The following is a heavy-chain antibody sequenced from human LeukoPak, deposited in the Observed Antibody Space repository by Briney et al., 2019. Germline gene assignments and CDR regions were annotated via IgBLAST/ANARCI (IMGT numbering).Heavy chain of an antibody. CDR3: ARDRPTGASRVFVVQ. CDR2: MSRGSRYI. V-gene: IGHV3-21*06. CDR1: GFSFSTYA. Sequence: GGSLRLSCTASGFSFSTYAMTWVRQAPGKGLEWMSSMSRGSRYIYYADSVRGRFTISRDNTKNSLYLLMNNLRAEDTAIYYCARDRPTGASRVFVVQWGQGTPVTVSS. J-gene: IGHJ4*02. D-gene: IGHD2-15*01.